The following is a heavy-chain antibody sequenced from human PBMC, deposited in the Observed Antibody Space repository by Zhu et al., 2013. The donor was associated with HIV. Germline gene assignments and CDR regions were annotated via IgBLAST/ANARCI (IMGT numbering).Heavy chain of an antibody. CDR2: IVVGSGNT. CDR3: AADAPEMAAQGHY. Sequence: QLVQSGPEVKKPGTSVKVSCKASGFTFTSSAVQWVRQARGQRLEWIGWIVVGSGNTNYAQKFQERVTITRDMSTSTAYMELSSLRSEDTAVYYCAADAPEMAAQGHYWGQGTLVTVSS. D-gene: IGHD6-6*01. J-gene: IGHJ4*02. CDR1: GFTFTSSA. V-gene: IGHV1-58*01.